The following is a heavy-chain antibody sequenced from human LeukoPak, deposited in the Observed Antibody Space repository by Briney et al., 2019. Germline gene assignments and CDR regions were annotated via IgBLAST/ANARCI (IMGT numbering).Heavy chain of an antibody. D-gene: IGHD5-18*01. CDR3: ARSGYSFLVDS. Sequence: PSETLSLTCTVSGGSISSSGYYWGWIRQPPGKGVDWIASMSYSGTTYYSPSLKSRVTISVDTSKNQFSLKLSSVTAADTAVYFCARSGYSFLVDSWGQGTLVTVSA. CDR1: GGSISSSGYY. CDR2: MSYSGTT. V-gene: IGHV4-39*01. J-gene: IGHJ4*02.